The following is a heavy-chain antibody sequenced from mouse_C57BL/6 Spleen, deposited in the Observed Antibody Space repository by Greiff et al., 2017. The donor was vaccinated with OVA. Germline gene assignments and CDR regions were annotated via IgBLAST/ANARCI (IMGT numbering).Heavy chain of an antibody. Sequence: ELQLQQSGPELVKPGASVKIPCKASGYTFTDYNMDWVKQSHGKSLEWIGDINPNNGGTIYNQKFKGKATLTVDKSSSTAYMELRSLTSEDTAVYYCARRSNPYYYAMDYWGQGTSVTVSS. V-gene: IGHV1-18*01. CDR2: INPNNGGT. J-gene: IGHJ4*01. CDR1: GYTFTDYN. CDR3: ARRSNPYYYAMDY. D-gene: IGHD2-5*01.